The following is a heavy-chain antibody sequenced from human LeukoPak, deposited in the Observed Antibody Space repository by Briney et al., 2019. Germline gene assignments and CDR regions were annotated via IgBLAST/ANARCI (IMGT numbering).Heavy chain of an antibody. CDR3: AKLLGAAAGRKNDAGPLDY. J-gene: IGHJ4*02. V-gene: IGHV3-23*01. CDR2: ISGSGGST. D-gene: IGHD6-13*01. Sequence: GGSLRLSCAASGFTFSSYAMSWVRQAPGKGLEWVSAISGSGGSTYYADSVKGRFTISRDNSKNTLYLQMNSLRAEDTAVYYCAKLLGAAAGRKNDAGPLDYWGQGTLVTVSS. CDR1: GFTFSSYA.